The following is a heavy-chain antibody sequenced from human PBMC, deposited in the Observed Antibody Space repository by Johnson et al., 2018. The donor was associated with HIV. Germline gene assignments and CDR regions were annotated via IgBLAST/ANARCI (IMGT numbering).Heavy chain of an antibody. CDR3: AKDDNLGVWYSDAFDV. J-gene: IGHJ3*01. D-gene: IGHD2-15*01. Sequence: QVQLVESGGGVVQPGGSLRLSCAASGFTFADYGMHWVRQPPGKGLEWVAFIAHDESITHYADSVKGRFPMSRDNSKNTLYLQMNSLRPEDTSIYYCAKDDNLGVWYSDAFDVWGQGTVVTVSS. CDR1: GFTFADYG. CDR2: IAHDESIT. V-gene: IGHV3-30*02.